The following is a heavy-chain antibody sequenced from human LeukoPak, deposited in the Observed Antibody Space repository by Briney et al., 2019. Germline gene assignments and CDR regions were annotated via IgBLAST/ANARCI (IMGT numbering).Heavy chain of an antibody. CDR1: GFTFSSYA. Sequence: GRSLRLSCAASGFTFSSYAMHWVRQAPGKGLEWAAVISYDGSNKYYADSVKGRFTISRDNSKNTLYLQMNSLRAEDTAVYYCARDTARDYGDYSSWGQGTLVTVSS. CDR3: ARDTARDYGDYSS. V-gene: IGHV3-30*04. D-gene: IGHD4-17*01. J-gene: IGHJ4*02. CDR2: ISYDGSNK.